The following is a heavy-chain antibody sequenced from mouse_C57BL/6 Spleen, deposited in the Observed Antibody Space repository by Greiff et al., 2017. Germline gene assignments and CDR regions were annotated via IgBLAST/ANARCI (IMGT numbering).Heavy chain of an antibody. CDR2: ILPGSGGT. CDR1: GYTFTGYW. V-gene: IGHV1-9*01. J-gene: IGHJ1*03. Sequence: QVQLQQSGAELMKPGASVKLSCKATGYTFTGYWIEWVKQRPGHGLEWIGEILPGSGGTNYNEKFKGKATFTADTSSNTAYMQLSSLTTEDSAIYYCARSYDYDGYFDVWGTGTTVTVSS. CDR3: ARSYDYDGYFDV. D-gene: IGHD2-4*01.